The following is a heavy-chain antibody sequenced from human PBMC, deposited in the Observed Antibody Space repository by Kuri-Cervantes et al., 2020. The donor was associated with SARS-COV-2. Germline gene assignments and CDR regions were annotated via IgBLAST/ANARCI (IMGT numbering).Heavy chain of an antibody. J-gene: IGHJ4*02. V-gene: IGHV4-59*01. CDR3: ARFGDSSGYFDY. D-gene: IGHD3-22*01. Sequence: NPSLKSRVTISVDTSKNQFSLKLSSVTAADTAVYYCARFGDSSGYFDYWGQGTLVTVSS.